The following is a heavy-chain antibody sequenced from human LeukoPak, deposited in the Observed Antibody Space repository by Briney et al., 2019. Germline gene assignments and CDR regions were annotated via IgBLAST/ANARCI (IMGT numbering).Heavy chain of an antibody. V-gene: IGHV3-7*03. CDR3: ARGTGGDDY. J-gene: IGHJ4*02. CDR1: GFTFSSYW. Sequence: GGSLRLSCAASGFTFSSYWMSWVRQAPGKGLEWVANINPDDSEKDYVDSVRGRFTISRDNAKNSLYLQMSSLRAEDTAVYYCARGTGGDDYWGQGTLVTVSS. CDR2: INPDDSEK. D-gene: IGHD1-26*01.